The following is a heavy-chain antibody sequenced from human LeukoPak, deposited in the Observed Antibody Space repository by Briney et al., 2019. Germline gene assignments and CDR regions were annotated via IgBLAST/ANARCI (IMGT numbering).Heavy chain of an antibody. D-gene: IGHD1-26*01. CDR3: ARDSRWDSGFFYYYYMDV. CDR1: GFLFRTYA. V-gene: IGHV3-23*01. J-gene: IGHJ6*03. CDR2: ISGASGLT. Sequence: PGGSLRLSCAASGFLFRTYAMSWVRQAPGKGLEWVSRISGASGLTYYADSVKGRFTISRDNSKNTLYLQMNTLRAEDTATYYCARDSRWDSGFFYYYYMDVWGKGTSVTVSS.